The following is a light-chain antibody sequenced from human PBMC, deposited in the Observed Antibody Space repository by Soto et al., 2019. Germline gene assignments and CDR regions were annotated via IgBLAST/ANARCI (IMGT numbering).Light chain of an antibody. J-gene: IGKJ2*01. CDR3: QQTARTPYT. CDR2: KAS. V-gene: IGKV1-5*03. Sequence: DIQMTQSPSTLSGSVGDRVTITCRASQTISSWLAWYQQKPGKAPKLLIYKASTLKSGVPSRFSGSGSGTEFTLTISSLQPEDFATYYCQQTARTPYTFAQGTKVDIK. CDR1: QTISSW.